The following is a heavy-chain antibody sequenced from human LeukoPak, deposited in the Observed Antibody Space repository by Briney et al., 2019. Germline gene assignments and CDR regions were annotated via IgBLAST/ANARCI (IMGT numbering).Heavy chain of an antibody. CDR3: ARHGTGDYGDYVDAFDI. CDR2: IYPGDSDT. CDR1: GYSFTSYW. Sequence: KIGESLMISCKGSGYSFTSYWIGWVRQMPGKGLEWMWIIYPGDSDTRYSPSFQGQVTISADKSISTAYLQWSSLKASDTAMYYCARHGTGDYGDYVDAFDIWGQGTMVTVSS. J-gene: IGHJ3*02. V-gene: IGHV5-51*01. D-gene: IGHD4-17*01.